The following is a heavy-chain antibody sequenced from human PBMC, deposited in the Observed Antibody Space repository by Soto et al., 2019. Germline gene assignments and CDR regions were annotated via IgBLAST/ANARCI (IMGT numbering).Heavy chain of an antibody. J-gene: IGHJ4*02. CDR3: ARDHYDSSPGYFDY. CDR1: GFTISTYW. CDR2: IKSDGSVT. V-gene: IGHV3-74*01. D-gene: IGHD3-22*01. Sequence: PGGSLRLSCAASGFTISTYWMHWVRQAPGKGLVWVSRIKSDGSVTNYVDSVEGRFTISRDNSKNTLYLQMNSLRAEDTAVYYCARDHYDSSPGYFDYWGQGTLVTVSS.